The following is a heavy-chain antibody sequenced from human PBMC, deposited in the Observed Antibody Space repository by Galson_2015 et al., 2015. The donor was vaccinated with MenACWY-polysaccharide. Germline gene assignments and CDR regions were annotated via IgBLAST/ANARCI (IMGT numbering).Heavy chain of an antibody. Sequence: SVKVSCKASGYSFTSTDIDWVRQAPGQGLEWMGWMNPNSGNTGYSQRFQGRVTMTRNTSISTAYMELSSLGSDGTAIYYCASTRAQTHYFEFWGQGTLVPVSS. CDR3: ASTRAQTHYFEF. V-gene: IGHV1-8*01. CDR1: GYSFTSTD. J-gene: IGHJ4*02. CDR2: MNPNSGNT.